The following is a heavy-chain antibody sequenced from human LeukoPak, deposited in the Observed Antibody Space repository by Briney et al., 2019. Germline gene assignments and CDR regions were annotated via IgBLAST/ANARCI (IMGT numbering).Heavy chain of an antibody. D-gene: IGHD2-2*01. Sequence: SVKVSCKASGGTFSSYAISWVRQAPGQGLEWMGGIIPIFGTANYAQKFQGRVTITADESTSTAYMELSSLRSEDTAMYYCATHPGYCSSTSCFSENWFDPWGQGTLVTVSS. CDR3: ATHPGYCSSTSCFSENWFDP. V-gene: IGHV1-69*13. CDR1: GGTFSSYA. CDR2: IIPIFGTA. J-gene: IGHJ5*02.